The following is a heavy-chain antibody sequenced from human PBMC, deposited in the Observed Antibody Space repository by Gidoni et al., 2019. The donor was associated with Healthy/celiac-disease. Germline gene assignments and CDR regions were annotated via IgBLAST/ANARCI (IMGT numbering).Heavy chain of an antibody. Sequence: QVQLVESGGGVVQPGRSLRLSCAASGFTFSSYGMHWVRQAPGKGLEWVAVIWYDGSNKYYADSVKGRFTISRDNSKNTLYLQMNSLRAEDTAVYYCARRAFSHTRSYCSGGSCYFAGELDYWGQGTLVTVSS. V-gene: IGHV3-33*01. CDR2: IWYDGSNK. CDR1: GFTFSSYG. D-gene: IGHD2-15*01. CDR3: ARRAFSHTRSYCSGGSCYFAGELDY. J-gene: IGHJ4*02.